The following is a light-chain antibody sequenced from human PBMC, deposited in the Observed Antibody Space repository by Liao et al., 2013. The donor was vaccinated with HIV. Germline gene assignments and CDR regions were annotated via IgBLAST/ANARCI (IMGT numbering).Light chain of an antibody. CDR2: YDT. CDR3: QVWDSSSDHL. CDR1: NIGSKS. Sequence: LTQPPSVSVAPGKTARITCGGNNIGSKSVHWYQQKPGQAPVLVIYYDTDRPSGIPERFSGSNSGNTATLTIDRVEAGDEADYYCQVWDSSSDHLFGGGTKLTVL. V-gene: IGLV3-21*04. J-gene: IGLJ2*01.